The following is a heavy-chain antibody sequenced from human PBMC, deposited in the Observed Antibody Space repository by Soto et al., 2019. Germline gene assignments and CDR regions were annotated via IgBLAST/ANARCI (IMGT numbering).Heavy chain of an antibody. CDR2: MNPNSGNT. V-gene: IGHV1-8*01. CDR1: GYTFTSYD. J-gene: IGHJ5*02. CDR3: ARERTRGFDP. Sequence: QVHLVQSGAEVRKPGASVKVSCKASGYTFTSYDINWVRQATGQGLEWMGWMNPNSGNTAHAHKFQGRFTMTRNTSISTAHMELSSLRSEDTAVYYCARERTRGFDPWGQGTLVTVSS.